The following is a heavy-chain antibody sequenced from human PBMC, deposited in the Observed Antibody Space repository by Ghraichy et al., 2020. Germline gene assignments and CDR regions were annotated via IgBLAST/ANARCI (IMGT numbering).Heavy chain of an antibody. CDR3: ARGGVGSYYYYYYMDV. D-gene: IGHD1-26*01. CDR1: GGSFSGYY. V-gene: IGHV4-34*01. Sequence: SETLSLTCAVYGGSFSGYYWSWIRQPPGKGLEWIVEINHSGSTNYNPSLKSRVTISVDTSKNQFSLKLSSVTAADTAVYYCARGGVGSYYYYYYMDVWGKGTTVTVSS. J-gene: IGHJ6*03. CDR2: INHSGST.